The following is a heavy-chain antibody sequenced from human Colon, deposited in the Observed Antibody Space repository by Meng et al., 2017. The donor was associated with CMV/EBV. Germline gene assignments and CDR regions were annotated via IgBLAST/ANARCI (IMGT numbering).Heavy chain of an antibody. V-gene: IGHV4-59*13. CDR2: IFYSGST. CDR1: GGSTSSYY. J-gene: IGHJ4*02. CDR3: ARGPTRNYFDY. Sequence: SETLSPTCTVSGGSTSSYYWSWIRQAPGKGLEWIGYIFYSGSTNYNPSLKSRVTISLDTSKNQFSLKLNSVTAADTAVSYCARGPTRNYFDYWGQGTLVTVSS. D-gene: IGHD1-14*01.